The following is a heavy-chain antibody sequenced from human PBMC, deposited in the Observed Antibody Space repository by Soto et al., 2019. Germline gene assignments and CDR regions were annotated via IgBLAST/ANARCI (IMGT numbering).Heavy chain of an antibody. J-gene: IGHJ3*02. CDR2: ISAYNGNT. V-gene: IGHV1-18*04. CDR1: GYTFTSYG. D-gene: IGHD3-22*01. CDR3: ARDKMIVVGRHAFDI. Sequence: ASVKVSCKASGYTFTSYGISWVRQAPGQGLEWMGWISAYNGNTNYAQKLQGRVTMTTXTXXXXAXMXLXXXXSDXTAVYYCARDKMIVVGRHAFDIWGQGTIVTVSS.